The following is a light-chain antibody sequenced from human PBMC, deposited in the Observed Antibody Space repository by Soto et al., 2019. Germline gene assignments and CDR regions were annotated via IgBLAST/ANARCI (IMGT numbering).Light chain of an antibody. V-gene: IGKV1-5*01. CDR1: QSISSW. CDR3: QQYNSYSPYT. J-gene: IGKJ2*01. Sequence: DIQMTQSPSTLSASVGDRVTITCRASQSISSWLAWYQQKPGKAPKLLIHDASSLESEVPSRFSGSGSGTEFYLAISSLNPDDFATYYCQQYNSYSPYTFGQGTKLEIK. CDR2: DAS.